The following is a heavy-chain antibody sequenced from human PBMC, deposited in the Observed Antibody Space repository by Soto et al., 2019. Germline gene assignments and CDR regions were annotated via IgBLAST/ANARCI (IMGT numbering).Heavy chain of an antibody. D-gene: IGHD2-2*03. Sequence: ASVKVSCKASGYTFTGYYMHWVRQAPGQGLEWMGWINPNSGGTNYAQKFQGWVTMTREKSISTAYMELGRLRSDDTAVYYCARDSRGYCSSTSCYDLDYWGQGTLVTVSS. CDR3: ARDSRGYCSSTSCYDLDY. CDR2: INPNSGGT. V-gene: IGHV1-2*04. CDR1: GYTFTGYY. J-gene: IGHJ4*02.